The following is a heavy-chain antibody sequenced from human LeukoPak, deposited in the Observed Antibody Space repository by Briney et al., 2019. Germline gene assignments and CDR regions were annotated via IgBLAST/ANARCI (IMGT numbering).Heavy chain of an antibody. Sequence: PGGSLRLPCAASGFTFSSYAMSWVRQAPGKGLEWVSAISGSGGSTYYADSVKGRFTISRDNSENTLYLQMNSLRAEDTAVYYCAKDTLNSGSYFWGQGTLVTVSS. CDR2: ISGSGGST. J-gene: IGHJ4*02. CDR1: GFTFSSYA. V-gene: IGHV3-23*01. CDR3: AKDTLNSGSYF. D-gene: IGHD1-26*01.